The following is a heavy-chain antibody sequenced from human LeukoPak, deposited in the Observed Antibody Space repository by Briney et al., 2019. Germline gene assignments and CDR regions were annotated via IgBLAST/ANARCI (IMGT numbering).Heavy chain of an antibody. CDR2: ISNSGSTI. CDR3: ARVTYSGSYYFDY. CDR1: GFTFSDYY. D-gene: IGHD1-26*01. V-gene: IGHV3-11*04. Sequence: GGSLRLSCAASGFTFSDYYMSWIRQAPGKGLEWVSYISNSGSTIYYPDSVKGRFTISRDNSKNTLYLQMNSLRAEDTAVYYCARVTYSGSYYFDYWGQGTLVTVSS. J-gene: IGHJ4*02.